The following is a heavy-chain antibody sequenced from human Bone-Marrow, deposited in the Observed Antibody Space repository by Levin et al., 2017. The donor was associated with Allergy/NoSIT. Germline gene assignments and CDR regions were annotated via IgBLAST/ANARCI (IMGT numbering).Heavy chain of an antibody. Sequence: GGSLRLSCAASGFTFGNYWMSWVRQAPGKGLEWVASIKQNGDEKYYVDSVKGRFTISRDNAKNSLYLQMNNLRAEDTAVYYCARDPGGYDYWGQGTLVTASS. D-gene: IGHD4-23*01. J-gene: IGHJ4*02. CDR1: GFTFGNYW. CDR2: IKQNGDEK. CDR3: ARDPGGYDY. V-gene: IGHV3-7*01.